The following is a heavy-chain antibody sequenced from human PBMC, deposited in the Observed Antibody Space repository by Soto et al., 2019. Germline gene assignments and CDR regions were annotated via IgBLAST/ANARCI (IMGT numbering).Heavy chain of an antibody. CDR1: GYTFTSYD. D-gene: IGHD4-17*01. CDR2: MNPNSGNT. V-gene: IGHV1-8*01. J-gene: IGHJ5*02. Sequence: QVQLVQSGAEVKKPGASVKVSCKASGYTFTSYDINWVRQATGQGLEYLGWMNPNSGNTAYVQKFQGRVTMTWDTSXTTAYMELSSLRSEDTAVYFGARGIKYGAYSRWFDPWGQGTLVTVSS. CDR3: ARGIKYGAYSRWFDP.